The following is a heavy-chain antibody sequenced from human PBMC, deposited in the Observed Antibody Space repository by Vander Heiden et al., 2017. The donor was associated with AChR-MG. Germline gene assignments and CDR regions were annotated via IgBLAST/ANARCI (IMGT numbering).Heavy chain of an antibody. V-gene: IGHV3-9*01. J-gene: IGHJ4*02. CDR3: TKDFNRYGSGLVDY. D-gene: IGHD3-10*01. CDR1: GFTFDDYA. Sequence: EVQLVESGGGFVQPGRSLRISCAASGFTFDDYAMQWVRQTPGKGLEWVSGISWNSGSVGYADSVKGRFTISRDNAKNSLYLQMNSLRAEDTALYYCTKDFNRYGSGLVDYWGQGTLVTVSS. CDR2: ISWNSGSV.